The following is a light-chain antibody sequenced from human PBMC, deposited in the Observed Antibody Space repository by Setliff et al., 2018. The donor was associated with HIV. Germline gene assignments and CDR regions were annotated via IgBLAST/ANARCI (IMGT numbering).Light chain of an antibody. J-gene: IGLJ1*01. V-gene: IGLV2-14*03. CDR3: CSYTSSLTYV. CDR1: SSDVGSYNF. CDR2: DVT. Sequence: QSALTQPASVSGSPGQSITLSCTGTSSDVGSYNFVSWYQQHPGRAPKLMIYDVTKRPSGVSDRFSGSKSGNTASLTISGLQTEGEADYYCCSYTSSLTYVFGTGTKGTVL.